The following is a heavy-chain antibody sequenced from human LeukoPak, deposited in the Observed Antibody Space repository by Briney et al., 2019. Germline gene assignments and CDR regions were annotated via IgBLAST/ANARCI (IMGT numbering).Heavy chain of an antibody. D-gene: IGHD2-2*01. CDR1: GYTFTGYY. CDR3: ARDPRYCSSTSCYAGRNWFDP. J-gene: IGHJ5*02. V-gene: IGHV1-2*02. Sequence: ASVKVSCKASGYTFTGYYMHWVRQAPGQGLEWMGWINPNSGGTNYAQKFQGRVTMTRDTSISTAYMELSRLRSDDTAVCYCARDPRYCSSTSCYAGRNWFDPWGQGTLVTVSS. CDR2: INPNSGGT.